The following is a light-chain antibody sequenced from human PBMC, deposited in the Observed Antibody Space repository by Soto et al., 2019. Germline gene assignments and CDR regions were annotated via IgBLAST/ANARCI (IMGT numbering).Light chain of an antibody. CDR1: SSYVGFYNF. J-gene: IGLJ1*01. V-gene: IGLV2-8*01. CDR2: EVT. Sequence: QATLGQPRSAAPSPGRSLAICLTGTSSYVGFYNFVSWYQQRPGKAPKLVIYEVTKRPSGVPDRFSGSKSGSTASLTVSGLQADDEAQYYCDSYAGTKLFVFGSGTKVT. CDR3: DSYAGTKLFV.